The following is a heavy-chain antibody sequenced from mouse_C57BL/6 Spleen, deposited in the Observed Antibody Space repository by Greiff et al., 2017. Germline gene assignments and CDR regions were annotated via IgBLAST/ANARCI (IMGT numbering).Heavy chain of an antibody. Sequence: EVQLQQSGAELVKPGASVKLSCTASGFNIKDYYMHWVKQRTEQGLKWIGRIDPEDGETKYAPKFPGKATITADTSSNTAYLQLSSLTSEDTAVYYCARSLGSSSAWCAYWSQGTLVTVSA. J-gene: IGHJ3*01. CDR2: IDPEDGET. CDR3: ARSLGSSSAWCAY. CDR1: GFNIKDYY. D-gene: IGHD1-1*01. V-gene: IGHV14-2*01.